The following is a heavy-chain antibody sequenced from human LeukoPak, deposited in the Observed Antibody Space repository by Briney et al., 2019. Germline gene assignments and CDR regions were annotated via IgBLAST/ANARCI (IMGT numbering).Heavy chain of an antibody. D-gene: IGHD6-19*01. Sequence: GASVKVSCKPSTYTFTGYYLHWVRQAPGQAPEWMGWINPNTGATVYAQNFQGRVTMSRDTSISTAYMDLSSLRSDDTAVYCARDRVGSGWPRPYYFEFRGQGTLVTVSS. CDR2: INPNTGAT. V-gene: IGHV1-2*02. CDR1: TYTFTGYY. CDR3: ARDRVGSGWPRPYYFEF. J-gene: IGHJ4*02.